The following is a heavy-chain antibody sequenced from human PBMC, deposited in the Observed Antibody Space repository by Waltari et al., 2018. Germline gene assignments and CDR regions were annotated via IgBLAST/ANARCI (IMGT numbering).Heavy chain of an antibody. CDR2: ISYAGTT. D-gene: IGHD5-12*01. V-gene: IGHV4-39*01. CDR1: GGSIDTPKHY. CDR3: ATYIGASVGTAAFDV. J-gene: IGHJ3*01. Sequence: QLQLQESGPGPVKPSETLSLTCSVSGGSIDTPKHYWSWIRQPPGQGLEWIGTISYAGTTYTNPALRSRLTMSRDTSKNQLSLTVGSTTAADTAVYYCATYIGASVGTAAFDVWGQGTMVTVSS.